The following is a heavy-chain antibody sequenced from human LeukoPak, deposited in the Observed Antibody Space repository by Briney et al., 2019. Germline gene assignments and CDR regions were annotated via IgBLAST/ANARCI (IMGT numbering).Heavy chain of an antibody. J-gene: IGHJ5*02. D-gene: IGHD3-10*01. V-gene: IGHV4-34*01. Sequence: SETLSLTCAVYGGSFSGYYWSWIRQPPGKGLEWIGEINHSGSTNYNPSLKSRVTISVDTSKNQFSLKLSSVTAADTAVYYCARGRRGLHYGSGSYYNSNWFDPRGQGTLVTVSS. CDR3: ARGRRGLHYGSGSYYNSNWFDP. CDR1: GGSFSGYY. CDR2: INHSGST.